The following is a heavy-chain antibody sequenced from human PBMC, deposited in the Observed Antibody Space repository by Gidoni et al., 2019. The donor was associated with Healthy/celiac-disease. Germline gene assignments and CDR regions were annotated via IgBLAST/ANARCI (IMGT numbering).Heavy chain of an antibody. Sequence: EVQLVESGGGLVQPGRSLRLSCTASGFTFEDYALSWFRQDPGKGLGWVGFIRSKAYGGTTEYAASVKGRFTISRDDSKSIAYLQMNSLKTEDTAVYYCTREGPTRVYSNPGYWGQGTLVTVSS. V-gene: IGHV3-49*03. CDR1: GFTFEDYA. CDR2: IRSKAYGGTT. D-gene: IGHD4-4*01. CDR3: TREGPTRVYSNPGY. J-gene: IGHJ4*02.